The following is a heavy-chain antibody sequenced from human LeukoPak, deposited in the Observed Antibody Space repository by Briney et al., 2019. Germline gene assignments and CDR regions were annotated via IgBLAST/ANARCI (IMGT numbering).Heavy chain of an antibody. V-gene: IGHV3-21*01. CDR3: ARGPNLITMVRGVNPFDY. J-gene: IGHJ4*02. CDR2: ISSSSSYI. CDR1: GFTFSSYS. Sequence: GGSLRLSCAASGFTFSSYSMNWVRQAPGKGLEWVSSISSSSSYIYYADSVKGRFTISRDNAKNSLYLQMNSLRAEDTAVYYCARGPNLITMVRGVNPFDYWGQGTLVTVSS. D-gene: IGHD3-10*01.